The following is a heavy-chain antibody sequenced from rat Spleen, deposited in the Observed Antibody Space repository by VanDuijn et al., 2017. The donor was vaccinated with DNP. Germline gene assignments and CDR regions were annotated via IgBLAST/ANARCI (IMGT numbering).Heavy chain of an antibody. J-gene: IGHJ2*01. D-gene: IGHD1-4*01. CDR3: ARHVLPLRVWDY. Sequence: EVQLVESGGGLVQPGRSLKLSCDASGFTFSDYYMAWVRQAPTKGLEWVAYITYDGGSTYYGDSVKGRFTISRDNAKSTLYLQMNSLRSEDMATYYCARHVLPLRVWDYWGQGVMVTVSS. CDR1: GFTFSDYY. V-gene: IGHV5-22*01. CDR2: ITYDGGST.